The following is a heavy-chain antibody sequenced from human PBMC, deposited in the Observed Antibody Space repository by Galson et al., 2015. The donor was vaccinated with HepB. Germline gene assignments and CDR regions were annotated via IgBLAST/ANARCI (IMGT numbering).Heavy chain of an antibody. J-gene: IGHJ6*02. D-gene: IGHD3-9*01. CDR2: INPSGGST. Sequence: SVKVSCKASGYTFTSYYMHWVRQAPGQGLEWMGIINPSGGSTSYAQKFQGRVTMTRDTSTSTVYMELSSLRSEDTAVYYCARDSITPGPYYDILTGYYPGGMDVWGQGTTVTVSS. CDR3: ARDSITPGPYYDILTGYYPGGMDV. V-gene: IGHV1-46*01. CDR1: GYTFTSYY.